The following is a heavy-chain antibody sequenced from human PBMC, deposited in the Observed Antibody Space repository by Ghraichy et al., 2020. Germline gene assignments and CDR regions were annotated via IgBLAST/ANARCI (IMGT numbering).Heavy chain of an antibody. CDR3: ARHLSSLPGVWFDP. D-gene: IGHD6-6*01. V-gene: IGHV4-39*01. CDR1: GGSISSSSYY. CDR2: IYYSGST. J-gene: IGHJ5*02. Sequence: SETLSLTCTVSGGSISSSSYYWGWMRQPPGKGLEWIGSIYYSGSTYYNPSLKSRVTISVDTSKNQFSLKLSSVTAADMAVYYCARHLSSLPGVWFDPWGQRTLVTVSS.